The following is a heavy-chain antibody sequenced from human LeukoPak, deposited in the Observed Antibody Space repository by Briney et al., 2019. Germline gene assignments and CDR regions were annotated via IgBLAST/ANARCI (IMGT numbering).Heavy chain of an antibody. CDR2: IYHSGST. J-gene: IGHJ6*03. D-gene: IGHD3-22*01. CDR1: GYSISSGYY. CDR3: ARVATMILYYMDV. Sequence: SETLSLTCTVSGYSISSGYYWGWIRQPPGKGLEWIGSIYHSGSTYYNPSLKSRVTISVDTSKNQFSLKLSSVTAADTAVYYCARVATMILYYMDVWGKGTTVTVSS. V-gene: IGHV4-38-2*02.